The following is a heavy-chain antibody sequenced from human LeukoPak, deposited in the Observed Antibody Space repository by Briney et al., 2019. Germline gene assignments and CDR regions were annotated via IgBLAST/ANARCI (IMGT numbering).Heavy chain of an antibody. J-gene: IGHJ6*02. Sequence: GASVKVSCKASGYTFTSFGISWVRQAPGQGLEWMGGIIPIFGTANYAQKFQGRVTITADESTSTAYMELSSLRSEDTAVYYCARSRASVISYGMDVWGQGTTVTVSS. D-gene: IGHD2/OR15-2a*01. CDR2: IIPIFGTA. V-gene: IGHV1-69*13. CDR3: ARSRASVISYGMDV. CDR1: GYTFTSFG.